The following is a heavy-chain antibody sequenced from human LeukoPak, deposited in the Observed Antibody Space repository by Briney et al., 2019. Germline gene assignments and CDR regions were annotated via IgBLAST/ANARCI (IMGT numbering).Heavy chain of an antibody. J-gene: IGHJ4*02. CDR3: AKDRVVPAAYDY. CDR1: GFTFSSYG. D-gene: IGHD2-2*01. Sequence: GGSLRLSCAASGFTFSSYGMHWVRQAPGKGLEWVAFIRYDGSNKYYADSVKGRFTISRDNSKYTLYLQMNSLRAEDTAVYYCAKDRVVPAAYDYWGQGTLVTVSS. V-gene: IGHV3-30*02. CDR2: IRYDGSNK.